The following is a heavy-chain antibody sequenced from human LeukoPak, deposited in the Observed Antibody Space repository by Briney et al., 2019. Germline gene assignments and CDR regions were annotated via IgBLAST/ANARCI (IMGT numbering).Heavy chain of an antibody. J-gene: IGHJ6*02. CDR2: INLKGST. V-gene: IGHV4-34*01. Sequence: PSETLSLTCAVYGGSFNGYYWNWIRQPPGKGLEWMGEINLKGSTNYNPSLKSRVPILVDTSKNQLSMKVTSVTAADTALYFSARGPFDYGGNSVVYHYNGMDVWGQGTTVTVSS. CDR1: GGSFNGYY. CDR3: ARGPFDYGGNSVVYHYNGMDV. D-gene: IGHD4-23*01.